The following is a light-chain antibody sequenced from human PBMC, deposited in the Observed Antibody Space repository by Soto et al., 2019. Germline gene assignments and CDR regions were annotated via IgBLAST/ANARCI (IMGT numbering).Light chain of an antibody. CDR2: GAS. J-gene: IGKJ5*01. Sequence: PAERATLSCGASQTVSSTYLAWCQQKNGQAPRLVIYGASTRATGIPDRFSGTGSGTDFTLTISRLETEDFAVYYCQHFGNSPITFGQGTRLEIK. CDR3: QHFGNSPIT. V-gene: IGKV3-20*01. CDR1: QTVSSTY.